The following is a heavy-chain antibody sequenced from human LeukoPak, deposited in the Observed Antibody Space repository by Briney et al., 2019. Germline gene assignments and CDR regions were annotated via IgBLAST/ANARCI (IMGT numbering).Heavy chain of an antibody. Sequence: PGRSLRLSCAASGFTFSSYAMHWVRQAPGKGLEWVAVISYDGSNKYYADSVKGRFTISRDNSKNTLYLQMNSLRAEDTAVYYCARGVLFSSWFGELQGGSRAFDIWGQGTMVTVSS. CDR1: GFTFSSYA. V-gene: IGHV3-30-3*01. CDR2: ISYDGSNK. D-gene: IGHD3-10*01. J-gene: IGHJ3*02. CDR3: ARGVLFSSWFGELQGGSRAFDI.